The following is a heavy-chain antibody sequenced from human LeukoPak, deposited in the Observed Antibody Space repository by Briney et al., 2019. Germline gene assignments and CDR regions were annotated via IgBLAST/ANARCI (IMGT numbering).Heavy chain of an antibody. CDR1: GYTFTSYY. CDR3: ARGISGGSTVTYFFDY. CDR2: INPGSGTT. D-gene: IGHD4-11*01. J-gene: IGHJ4*02. V-gene: IGHV1-46*01. Sequence: ASVKVSCKASGYTFTSYYIHWMRQAPGQGLEWMGIINPGSGTTTYAQKFQGRVTMTRDTSTSTVYMELSSLGSEDTALYYCARGISGGSTVTYFFDYWGQGTLVTVSS.